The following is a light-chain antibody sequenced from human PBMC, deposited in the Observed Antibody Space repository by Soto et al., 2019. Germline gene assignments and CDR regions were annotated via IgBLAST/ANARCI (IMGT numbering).Light chain of an antibody. CDR3: QQIYSVPWT. CDR1: HTITDF. CDR2: GAS. V-gene: IGKV1-39*01. J-gene: IGKJ1*01. Sequence: DIQMTQSPSSLSASVGDRVTITCRASHTITDFLGWYQERPGKAPKQLIYGASTLQDGVPSRFSGSGSATNFTLTISSLLRDDFATYYCQQIYSVPWTFGQGTKV.